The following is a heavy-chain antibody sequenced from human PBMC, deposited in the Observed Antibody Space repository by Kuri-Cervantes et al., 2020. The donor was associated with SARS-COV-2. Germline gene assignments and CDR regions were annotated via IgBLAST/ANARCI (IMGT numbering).Heavy chain of an antibody. CDR3: ARGSAWHAF. Sequence: SETLSLTCTVSGASMDNSYWSWIRQPPGKGLEWIGYLDTNGHTNYSPSLKPRVSMSVDRTSEQFSLRLTSVTAADAAVYYRARGSAWHAFWGQGTLVTVSS. V-gene: IGHV4-4*09. D-gene: IGHD3-10*01. CDR2: LDTNGHT. J-gene: IGHJ4*02. CDR1: GASMDNSY.